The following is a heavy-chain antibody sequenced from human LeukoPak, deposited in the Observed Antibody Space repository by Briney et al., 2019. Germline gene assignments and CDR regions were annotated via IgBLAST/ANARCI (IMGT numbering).Heavy chain of an antibody. CDR3: ARDASGWKEVDY. CDR1: GFTFSNYY. Sequence: GGSLRLSCAASGFTFSNYYMNWIRQAPGKGLEWVSYISSSGSSIYYADSVKGRFTISRDNAKNSLYLQMNSLRAEDTAVYYCARDASGWKEVDYWGQGTLVTVSS. CDR2: ISSSGSSI. J-gene: IGHJ4*02. V-gene: IGHV3-11*04. D-gene: IGHD6-19*01.